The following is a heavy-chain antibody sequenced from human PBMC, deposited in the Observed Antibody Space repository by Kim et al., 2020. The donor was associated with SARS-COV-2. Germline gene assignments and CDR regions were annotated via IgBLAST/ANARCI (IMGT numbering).Heavy chain of an antibody. J-gene: IGHJ1*01. CDR3: ARDHRVATISL. V-gene: IGHV4-31*03. Sequence: SETLSLTCKVSGGSIRTAGYFWSWVRHYPGKGLEWIGNIYYSGTGTTLYNPSLGSRASISIDTSENQFSLSLTSVTAADTAVYFCARDHRVATISLWGRG. D-gene: IGHD5-12*01. CDR1: GGSIRTAGYF. CDR2: IYYSGTGTT.